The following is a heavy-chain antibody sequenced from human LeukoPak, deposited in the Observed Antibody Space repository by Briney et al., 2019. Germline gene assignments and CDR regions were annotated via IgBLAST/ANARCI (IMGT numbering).Heavy chain of an antibody. CDR1: GFTFSSYG. D-gene: IGHD3-22*01. Sequence: GGSLRLSCAASGFTFSSYGIHWVRQAPGKGLEWVAVISYDGSNKYYADSVKGRFTISRDNSKNTLYLQMNSLRAEDTAVYYCARDFLPLSGYYYDSSGYWYIDYWGQGTLVTVSS. CDR3: ARDFLPLSGYYYDSSGYWYIDY. J-gene: IGHJ4*02. V-gene: IGHV3-30*19. CDR2: ISYDGSNK.